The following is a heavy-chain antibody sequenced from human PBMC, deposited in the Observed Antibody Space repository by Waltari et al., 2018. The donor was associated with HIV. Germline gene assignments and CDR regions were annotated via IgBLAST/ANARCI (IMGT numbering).Heavy chain of an antibody. J-gene: IGHJ3*02. D-gene: IGHD5-18*01. CDR3: AREGAGYGYAFDI. Sequence: EVQLVESGGGLVQPGGSLRLSCAASGFTFSSYWLPWVRQAPGKGLVWVSRINSDGSSTSYADSVKGRFTISRDNAKNTLYLQMNSLRAEDTAVYYCAREGAGYGYAFDIWGQGTMVTVSS. CDR1: GFTFSSYW. CDR2: INSDGSST. V-gene: IGHV3-74*01.